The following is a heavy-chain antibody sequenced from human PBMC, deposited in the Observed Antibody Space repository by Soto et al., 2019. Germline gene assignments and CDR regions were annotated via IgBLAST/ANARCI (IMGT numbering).Heavy chain of an antibody. D-gene: IGHD1-26*01. J-gene: IGHJ4*02. CDR3: PRMVGATRGDF. V-gene: IGHV4-4*02. Sequence: QVHLQESGPGLVRPSGTLSLTCAVSGASITSTTSHNWWSWVRQPPGKGLEWVGEIYHSGSTNYRPSLKRRVTLSVDKSTNQFSLKLTSVTAADTAVYYCPRMVGATRGDFWGQGTLVTVSS. CDR1: GASITSTTSHNW. CDR2: IYHSGST.